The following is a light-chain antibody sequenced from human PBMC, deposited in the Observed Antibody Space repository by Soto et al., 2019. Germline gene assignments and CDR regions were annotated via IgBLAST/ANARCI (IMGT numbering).Light chain of an antibody. CDR1: QSISSW. CDR3: HQYNDNWT. V-gene: IGKV1-5*03. Sequence: DIQMTQSPSTLSASVGDRVTITCRASQSISSWLAWYQQKPGKAPKLLIYKSSTLPSGVPSRFSGSGSGTDFTLAISSLPPDAYAPYYCHQYNDNWTFGQGNKVEIK. J-gene: IGKJ1*01. CDR2: KSS.